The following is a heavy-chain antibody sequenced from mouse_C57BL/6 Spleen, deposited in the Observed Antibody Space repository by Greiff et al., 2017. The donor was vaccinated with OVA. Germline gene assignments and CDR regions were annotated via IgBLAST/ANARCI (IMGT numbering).Heavy chain of an antibody. D-gene: IGHD2-3*01. CDR3: ARGLDGYLAY. CDR2: ISYDGSN. Sequence: EVKLMESGPGLVKPSQSLSLTRSVTGYSITSGYYWNWIRQFPGNKLEWMGYISYDGSNNYNPSLKNRISITRDTSKNQFFLKLNSVTTEDTATYYCARGLDGYLAYWGQGTLVTVSA. CDR1: GYSITSGYY. J-gene: IGHJ3*01. V-gene: IGHV3-6*01.